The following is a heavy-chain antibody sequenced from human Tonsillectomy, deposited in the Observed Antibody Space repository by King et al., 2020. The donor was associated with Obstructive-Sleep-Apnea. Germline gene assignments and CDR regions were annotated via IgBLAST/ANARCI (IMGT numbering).Heavy chain of an antibody. Sequence: VQLVQSGGGLVKPGGSLRLSCAASGFTFSNAWMSWVRQAPGKGLEWVGRIKSKTDGGTTDYAAPVKGRFTISRDDSKNTLYLQMNSLKTEDTAVYYCTTDAYGEASYYYYGMDVWGQGTTVTVSS. CDR2: IKSKTDGGTT. CDR1: GFTFSNAW. J-gene: IGHJ6*02. V-gene: IGHV3-15*01. CDR3: TTDAYGEASYYYYGMDV. D-gene: IGHD4-17*01.